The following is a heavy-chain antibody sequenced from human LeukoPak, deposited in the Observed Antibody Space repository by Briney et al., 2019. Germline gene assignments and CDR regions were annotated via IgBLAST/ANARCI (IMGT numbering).Heavy chain of an antibody. V-gene: IGHV3-23*01. J-gene: IGHJ4*02. CDR1: GFTFSSYA. CDR2: ISGSGGST. Sequence: PGGSLRLSCAASGFTFSSYAMSWVRQAPGKGLEWVSAISGSGGSTYYADSVKGRFTISRDNSKNTLYLQMNSLRAEDTAVYFCAKDRYRSRDYFDYWGQGTLVTVSS. D-gene: IGHD1-1*01. CDR3: AKDRYRSRDYFDY.